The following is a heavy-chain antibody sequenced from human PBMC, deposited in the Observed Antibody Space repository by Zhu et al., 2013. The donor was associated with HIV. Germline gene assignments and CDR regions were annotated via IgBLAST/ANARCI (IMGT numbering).Heavy chain of an antibody. J-gene: IGHJ6*03. CDR1: GYTFTSYG. CDR2: ISAYNGNT. V-gene: IGHV1-18*01. CDR3: ASRGYCSSTSCPGGTTYMDV. D-gene: IGHD2-2*01. Sequence: QVQLVQSGAEVKKPGASVKVSCKASGYTFTSYGISWVRQAPGQGLEWMGWISAYNGNTNYAQKLQGRVTMTTDTSTSTAYMELRSLRSDDTAVYYCASRGYCSSTSCPGGTTYMDVWGKGTTVTVS.